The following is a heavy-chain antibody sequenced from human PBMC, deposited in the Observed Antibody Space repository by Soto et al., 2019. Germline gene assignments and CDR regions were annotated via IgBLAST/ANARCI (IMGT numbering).Heavy chain of an antibody. J-gene: IGHJ4*02. CDR2: INPSCGGT. CDR3: ARDSTLAY. V-gene: IGHV1-46*01. CDR1: GYTFTSYY. Sequence: ASVKVSCKASGYTFTSYYMHWVRQSPGQGLECMGIINPSCGGTSYAQKFQARVTMTWXTXXSXXXMXLXXLRXEDTAVYYCARDSTLAYWGQGTLVTVSS.